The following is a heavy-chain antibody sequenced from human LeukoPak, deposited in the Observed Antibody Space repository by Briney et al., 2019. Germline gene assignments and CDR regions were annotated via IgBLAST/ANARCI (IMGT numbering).Heavy chain of an antibody. D-gene: IGHD4-11*01. CDR1: GFTFSSYS. J-gene: IGHJ4*02. Sequence: EGSLRLSCAASGFTFSSYSMNWVRQAPGKGLEWVSSISISISYIYYADSVKGRFTLSRDNAKNSLYLQMNSLRAADTAVYYCGRDEVDYSTDYWGQGTLVTVSS. CDR2: ISISISYI. V-gene: IGHV3-21*01. CDR3: GRDEVDYSTDY.